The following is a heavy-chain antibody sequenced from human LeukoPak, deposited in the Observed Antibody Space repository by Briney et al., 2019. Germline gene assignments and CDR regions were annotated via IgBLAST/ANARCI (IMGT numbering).Heavy chain of an antibody. D-gene: IGHD4-23*01. J-gene: IGHJ5*02. Sequence: PVKVSCKASGGTFSSYAISWVRQAPGQGLEWMGGIIPIFGTANYAQKFQGRVTITADESTSTAYMELSSLRSEDTAVYYCAKEAVVTPGVWWFDPWGQGTLVTVSS. CDR3: AKEAVVTPGVWWFDP. CDR2: IIPIFGTA. CDR1: GGTFSSYA. V-gene: IGHV1-69*01.